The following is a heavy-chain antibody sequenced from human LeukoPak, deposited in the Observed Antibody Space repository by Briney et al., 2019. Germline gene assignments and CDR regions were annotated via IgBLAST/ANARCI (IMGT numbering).Heavy chain of an antibody. CDR1: GGTFSSYA. Sequence: GASVKVSCKASGGTFSSYAISWVRQAPGQGLEWMGGIIPIFGTANYAQKFQGRATITADETTSTAYTELSSLRSEDTAVYYCARGGDTRLLSWFDPWGRGTLVTVSS. D-gene: IGHD2-2*01. V-gene: IGHV1-69*13. J-gene: IGHJ5*02. CDR2: IIPIFGTA. CDR3: ARGGDTRLLSWFDP.